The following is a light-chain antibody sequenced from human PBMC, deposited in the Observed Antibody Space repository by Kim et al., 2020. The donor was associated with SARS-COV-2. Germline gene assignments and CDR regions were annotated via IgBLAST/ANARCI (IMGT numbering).Light chain of an antibody. CDR1: SSNIGNND. V-gene: IGLV1-51*01. CDR3: GTWDYSLTAGV. Sequence: GQKVTISCSGSSSNIGNNDVSWYQQLPGTAPKLLIYENNKRPSGIPDRISGSRSGTSATLGITGLQTGDEADYYCGTWDYSLTAGVFGGGTQLTVL. CDR2: ENN. J-gene: IGLJ2*01.